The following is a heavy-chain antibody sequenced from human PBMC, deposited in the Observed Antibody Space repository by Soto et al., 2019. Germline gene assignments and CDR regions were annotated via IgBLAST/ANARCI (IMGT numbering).Heavy chain of an antibody. D-gene: IGHD2-15*01. J-gene: IGHJ4*02. CDR3: ARARCSSGQCYYFDY. V-gene: IGHV3-64*02. Sequence: EVQLVESGEGLVQPGGSRGLSCAASGFTFSSYNIHWIRQAPGKGLEFVSAISRSGDRTYYADSVKGRFTITRDNSKNPVWLQMGSLRAEDMAVYYCARARCSSGQCYYFDYWGRGALVSVSS. CDR1: GFTFSSYN. CDR2: ISRSGDRT.